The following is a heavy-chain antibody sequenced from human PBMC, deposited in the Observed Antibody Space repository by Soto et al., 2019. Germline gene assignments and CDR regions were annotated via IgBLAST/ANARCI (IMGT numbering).Heavy chain of an antibody. CDR3: ARGRIVPFDI. CDR1: GGSISSGGYY. CDR2: IYYSGST. Sequence: QVQLQESGPGLVKPSQTLSLTCTVSGGSISSGGYYWSWIRQHPGKGLEWIGYIYYSGSTYYNPSLXRXVXIXLDTSKNQFSLKLSSVTAADTAGYYCARGRIVPFDIWGQGTMVTVSS. D-gene: IGHD2-2*01. V-gene: IGHV4-31*03. J-gene: IGHJ3*02.